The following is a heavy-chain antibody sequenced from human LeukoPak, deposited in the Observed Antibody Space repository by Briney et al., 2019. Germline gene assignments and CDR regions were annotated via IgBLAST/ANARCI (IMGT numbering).Heavy chain of an antibody. V-gene: IGHV4-34*01. Sequence: SETLSLTCAVYGGSFSGYYWSWIRQPPGKGLEWIGEINHSGSTNYNPSLKSRVTISVDTSKNQFSLKLSSVTAADTAVYYCARSYRRGSSWYLNWFDPWGQGTLVTVSS. J-gene: IGHJ5*02. D-gene: IGHD6-13*01. CDR3: ARSYRRGSSWYLNWFDP. CDR1: GGSFSGYY. CDR2: INHSGST.